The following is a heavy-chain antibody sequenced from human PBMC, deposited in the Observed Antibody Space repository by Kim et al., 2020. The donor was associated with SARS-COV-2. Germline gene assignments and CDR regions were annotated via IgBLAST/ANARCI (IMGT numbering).Heavy chain of an antibody. D-gene: IGHD2-8*02. Sequence: GGSLRLSCAASGFAFSDYFMSWIRQAPGKGLEWVSHISTTSSHTMYADSVKGRFTISRDNAKNSLYLQMNSLRADETAVYYCARGYWGAPDYRGQGTLVTVSP. CDR2: ISTTSSHT. J-gene: IGHJ4*02. CDR3: ARGYWGAPDY. V-gene: IGHV3-11*06. CDR1: GFAFSDYF.